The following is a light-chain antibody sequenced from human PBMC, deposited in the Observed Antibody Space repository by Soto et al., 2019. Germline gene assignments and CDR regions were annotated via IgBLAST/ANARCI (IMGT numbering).Light chain of an antibody. J-gene: IGKJ3*01. CDR1: QSVSSN. Sequence: EIVMTQSPATLSVSPGERATLSCRASQSVSSNLAWYQQKPGQAPRLLIYGASTRATGIPARFSGSGSGTEFTLTISSLQSEHFAVYYCQQYNNWPPVTFGPGTKVDIK. CDR2: GAS. CDR3: QQYNNWPPVT. V-gene: IGKV3-15*01.